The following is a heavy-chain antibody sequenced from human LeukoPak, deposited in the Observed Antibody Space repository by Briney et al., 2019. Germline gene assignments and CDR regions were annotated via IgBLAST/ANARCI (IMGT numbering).Heavy chain of an antibody. D-gene: IGHD3-3*01. Sequence: PGGSLRLSCTGSGFSVSNYYMSWVRQAPGKGLEWVANIKQDGSEKYYVDSVKGRFTISRDNAKNSLYLQMNSLRAEDTAVYYCAREDFWSGYYYWGQGTLVTVSS. CDR2: IKQDGSEK. CDR1: GFSVSNYY. J-gene: IGHJ4*02. V-gene: IGHV3-7*01. CDR3: AREDFWSGYYY.